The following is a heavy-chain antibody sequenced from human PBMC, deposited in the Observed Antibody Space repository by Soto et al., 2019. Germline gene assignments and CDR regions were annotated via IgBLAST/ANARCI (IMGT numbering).Heavy chain of an antibody. CDR2: ISSSSSTI. Sequence: EVQLVESGGGLVQPGGSLRLSCAASGFTFSSYSMNWVRQAPGKGLEWVSYISSSSSTIYYADSVKGRFTISRDNAKNSLHLQMNSLRAEDTAVYYCARIGRLRWGDYWCQGTLVTVSS. CDR3: ARIGRLRWGDY. D-gene: IGHD4-17*01. V-gene: IGHV3-48*01. J-gene: IGHJ4*02. CDR1: GFTFSSYS.